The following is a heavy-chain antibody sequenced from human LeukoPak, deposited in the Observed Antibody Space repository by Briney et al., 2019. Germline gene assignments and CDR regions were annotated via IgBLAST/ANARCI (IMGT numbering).Heavy chain of an antibody. CDR2: IKEDGSEK. Sequence: GRSLRLSCAASGFMFSSYWMSWVRQAPEKGLEWVANIKEDGSEKYYVDSVKGRFTISRDNAKNSLYLQMNSLRAEDTAIYYCARDKGVVGTLAPWGQGTLVTVSS. D-gene: IGHD1-26*01. CDR3: ARDKGVVGTLAP. J-gene: IGHJ5*02. CDR1: GFMFSSYW. V-gene: IGHV3-7*01.